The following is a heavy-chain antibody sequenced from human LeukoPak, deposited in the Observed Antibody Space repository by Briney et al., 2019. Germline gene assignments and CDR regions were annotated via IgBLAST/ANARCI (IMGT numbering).Heavy chain of an antibody. CDR2: IYTSRST. J-gene: IGHJ4*02. Sequence: PSETLSLTCTVFGGSISGFYWSWIRQPAGKGLEWIGRIYTSRSTNYNPSLKSRVTISVDKSKNQFSLKLSSVTAADTAVYYCARGATSYYYDSSGYYSGRLFDYWGQGTLVTVSS. CDR1: GGSISGFY. V-gene: IGHV4-4*07. CDR3: ARGATSYYYDSSGYYSGRLFDY. D-gene: IGHD3-22*01.